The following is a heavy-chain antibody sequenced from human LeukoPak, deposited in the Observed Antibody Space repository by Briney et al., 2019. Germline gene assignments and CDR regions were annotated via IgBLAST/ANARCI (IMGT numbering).Heavy chain of an antibody. CDR3: ARDVDTALMDV. CDR1: GTSFSGYY. CDR2: IDQRGRA. D-gene: IGHD5-18*01. V-gene: IGHV4-34*01. J-gene: IGHJ6*04. Sequence: PSETLSLTCAVYGTSFSGYYWSWIRQPPGKGLEWIGEIDQRGRAKYNPSLKSRVSTSIETSKNQFSLSLSSVPAGDTAVYYCARDVDTALMDVWGEGTTVIVSS.